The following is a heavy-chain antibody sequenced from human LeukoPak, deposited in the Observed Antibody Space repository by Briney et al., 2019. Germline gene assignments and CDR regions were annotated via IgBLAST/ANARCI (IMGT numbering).Heavy chain of an antibody. CDR1: GGSITRYY. D-gene: IGHD1-1*01. CDR3: AASVQLAGVYACDI. Sequence: SETLSLTCAVSGGSITRYYWSWLRQPPGKGLEWIGYIHYSGRPDYNPPLKSRATISLDASKNQFSLMLSSVTTADTAVFYCAASVQLAGVYACDIWGQGTTVTVSS. J-gene: IGHJ3*02. V-gene: IGHV4-59*08. CDR2: IHYSGRP.